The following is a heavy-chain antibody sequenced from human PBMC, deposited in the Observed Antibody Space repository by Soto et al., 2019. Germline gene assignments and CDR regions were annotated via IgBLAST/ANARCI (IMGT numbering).Heavy chain of an antibody. CDR2: ISSIGVAT. D-gene: IGHD6-19*01. CDR1: GFTFSIHE. CDR3: AREGRVGGIDY. V-gene: IGHV3-48*03. J-gene: IGHJ4*02. Sequence: PGGSLRLSCAASGFTFSIHEMNWVRQAPGKGLERVSYISSIGVATYYAESVKGRFTISRDNAKNSLFLQMNSLRAEDTAVYYCAREGRVGGIDYWGQGT.